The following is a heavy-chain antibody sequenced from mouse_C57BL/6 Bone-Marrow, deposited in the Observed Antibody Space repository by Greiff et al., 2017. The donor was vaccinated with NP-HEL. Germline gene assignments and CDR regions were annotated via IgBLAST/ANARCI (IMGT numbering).Heavy chain of an antibody. CDR2: IDPSDSYT. D-gene: IGHD2-3*01. CDR3: ARDGYYLHWYFDV. V-gene: IGHV1-50*01. J-gene: IGHJ1*03. Sequence: QVQLQQPGAELVKPVASVKLSCKASGYTFTSYWMQLVKQRPGQGLEWIGEIDPSDSYTNYNQKFKGKATLTVDTSSSTAYMQLSSLTSEDSAVYYCARDGYYLHWYFDVWGTGTTVTVSS. CDR1: GYTFTSYW.